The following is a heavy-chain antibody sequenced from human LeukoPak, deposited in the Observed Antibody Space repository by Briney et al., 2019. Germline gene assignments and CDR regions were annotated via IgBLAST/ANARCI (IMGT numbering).Heavy chain of an antibody. Sequence: EASVTVSCKASGGTFSTYAISWVRQAPGQGLEWMGGIIPVFDKANYAQKFQDGVTITADDSTTTAYMELSSLTSEDTAIYYCARLGHCRETNCYSDFYYMDVWGKGTTVIVSS. J-gene: IGHJ6*03. CDR2: IIPVFDKA. CDR1: GGTFSTYA. V-gene: IGHV1-69*13. D-gene: IGHD2-2*02. CDR3: ARLGHCRETNCYSDFYYMDV.